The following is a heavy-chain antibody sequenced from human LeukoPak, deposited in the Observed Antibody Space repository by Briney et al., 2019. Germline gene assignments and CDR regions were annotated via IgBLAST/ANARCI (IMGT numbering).Heavy chain of an antibody. Sequence: GRSLRLSFSASGFTFSDYAMDWVRQAPGKGLECVAVISSDVYDGTTEYYADSVKGRFTISRDNSKNTVYLQMNSLRGEDTAVYYCASTAAATDPPGFWGQGTLVTVSS. CDR1: GFTFSDYA. CDR2: ISSDVYDGTTE. CDR3: ASTAAATDPPGF. J-gene: IGHJ4*02. D-gene: IGHD6-13*01. V-gene: IGHV3-30-3*01.